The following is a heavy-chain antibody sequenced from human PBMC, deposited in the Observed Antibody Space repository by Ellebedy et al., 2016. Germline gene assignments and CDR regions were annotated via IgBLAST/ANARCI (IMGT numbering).Heavy chain of an antibody. J-gene: IGHJ6*03. CDR1: GYSFTSYW. D-gene: IGHD3-10*01. Sequence: GGSLRLXCKGSGYSFTSYWIGWVRQMPGKGLEWMGIIYPGDSDTRYSPSFQGQVTISADKSISTAYLQWSSLKASDTAMYYCARPAFGELLSYMDVWGKGTTVTVSS. CDR3: ARPAFGELLSYMDV. V-gene: IGHV5-51*01. CDR2: IYPGDSDT.